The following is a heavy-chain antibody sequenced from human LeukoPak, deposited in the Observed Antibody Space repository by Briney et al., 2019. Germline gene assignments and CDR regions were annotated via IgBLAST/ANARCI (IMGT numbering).Heavy chain of an antibody. J-gene: IGHJ4*02. V-gene: IGHV4-39*07. D-gene: IGHD1-26*01. CDR2: IYYSGST. CDR3: ARAYSRSYSHFDD. CDR1: GGSISSSGSY. Sequence: SETLSLTCTVSGGSISSSGSYRGWIRQPPGKGLEWIGNIYYSGSTYYNPSLKSRVTISVDTSKTQFSLKLTSVTAADTAMYFCARAYSRSYSHFDDWGQGTLVTVSS.